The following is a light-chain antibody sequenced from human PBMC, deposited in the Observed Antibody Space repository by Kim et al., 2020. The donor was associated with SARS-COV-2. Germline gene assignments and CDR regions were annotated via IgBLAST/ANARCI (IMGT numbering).Light chain of an antibody. CDR1: QSVSSN. J-gene: IGKJ5*01. V-gene: IGKV3-15*01. CDR2: GAS. CDR3: QQYKNWPPST. Sequence: EIVMTQSPATLSVSPGERATLSCRASQSVSSNLAWYQQKPGQAPRLLIYGASTRATGIPARFSGSGSGTEFTLTISSLQSEDVGVYFCQQYKNWPPSTFGQGTRLEIK.